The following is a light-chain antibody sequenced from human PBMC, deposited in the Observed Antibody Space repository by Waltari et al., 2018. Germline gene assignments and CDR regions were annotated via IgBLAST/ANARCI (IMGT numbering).Light chain of an antibody. V-gene: IGKV1-16*01. CDR1: QDIDSH. CDR2: EAS. CDR3: HQYDSYPLT. Sequence: DIQMTQSPLSLSASVGDSVTITCRASQDIDSHLAWFQQKPGKAPKSLIYEASHLQTGDPSRFSGSGSGTDFTLTISSLQPEDFATYYCHQYDSYPLTFGGGTRVEIK. J-gene: IGKJ4*01.